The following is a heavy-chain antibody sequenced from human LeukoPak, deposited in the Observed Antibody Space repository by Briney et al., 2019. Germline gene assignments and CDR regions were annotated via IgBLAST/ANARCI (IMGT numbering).Heavy chain of an antibody. D-gene: IGHD6-19*01. CDR3: AARLAFFDY. CDR1: GGSFSGYY. J-gene: IGHJ4*02. Sequence: SETLSLTCAVYGGSFSGYYWSWIRQPPGKGLEWIGEINHSGGTNYNPSLKSRVTISVDTSKNQFSLKLSSVTAADTAVYYCAARLAFFDYWGQGTLVTVSS. CDR2: INHSGGT. V-gene: IGHV4-34*01.